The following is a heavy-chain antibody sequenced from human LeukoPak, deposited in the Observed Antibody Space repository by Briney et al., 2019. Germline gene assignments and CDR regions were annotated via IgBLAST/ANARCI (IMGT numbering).Heavy chain of an antibody. V-gene: IGHV4-59*01. CDR2: IYYSGST. CDR1: GGSISSYY. D-gene: IGHD1-1*01. J-gene: IGHJ4*02. Sequence: SETLSLTCTVSGGSISSYYWSWIRQPPGKGLEWIGYIYYSGSTNYNPSLKSRVTISVDTSKNQFSLKLSSVTAADTAVYYCARGWYDNSPGFDYWGQGTLVTVSS. CDR3: ARGWYDNSPGFDY.